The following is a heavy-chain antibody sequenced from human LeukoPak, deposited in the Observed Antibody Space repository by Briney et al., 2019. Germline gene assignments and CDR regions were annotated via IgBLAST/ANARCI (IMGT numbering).Heavy chain of an antibody. V-gene: IGHV3-11*04. CDR3: ARDRLRYQVDAFDI. CDR2: ISSSGSTI. CDR1: GFTFSDYY. D-gene: IGHD2-2*01. Sequence: GGSLRLSCAASGFTFSDYYMSWIRQAPGKGLEWVSYISSSGSTIYYADSVKGRFTISRDNAKNSLYLQMNSLRAEDTAVYYCARDRLRYQVDAFDIWGQGTMVTVSS. J-gene: IGHJ3*02.